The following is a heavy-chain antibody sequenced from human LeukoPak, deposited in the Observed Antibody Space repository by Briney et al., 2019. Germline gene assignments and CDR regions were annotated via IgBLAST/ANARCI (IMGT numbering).Heavy chain of an antibody. CDR2: IIPILGIA. Sequence: ASVKVSCKASGYTFTSYDISWVRQAPGQGLEWMGRIIPILGIANYAQKFQGRVTITADKSTITAYMELSSLRSEDTAVYYCASVDTAMVDYFDYWGQGTLVTVSS. CDR1: GYTFTSYD. V-gene: IGHV1-69*04. CDR3: ASVDTAMVDYFDY. D-gene: IGHD5-18*01. J-gene: IGHJ4*02.